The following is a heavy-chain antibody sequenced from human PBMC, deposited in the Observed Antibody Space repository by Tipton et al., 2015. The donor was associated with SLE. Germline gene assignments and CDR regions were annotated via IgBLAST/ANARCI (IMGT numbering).Heavy chain of an antibody. Sequence: SLRLSCAASGFTFSSYGMHWVRQAPGMGLEWVAVIWYDGSNKYYADSVKGRFTISRDNSKNTLYLQMNSLRAEDTAVYYCARENEAAAGTGYYFDYWGQGTLVTVSS. D-gene: IGHD6-13*01. CDR1: GFTFSSYG. CDR2: IWYDGSNK. J-gene: IGHJ4*02. CDR3: ARENEAAAGTGYYFDY. V-gene: IGHV3-33*01.